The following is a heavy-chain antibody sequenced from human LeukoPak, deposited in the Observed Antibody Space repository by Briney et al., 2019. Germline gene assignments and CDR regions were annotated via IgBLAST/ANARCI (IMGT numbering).Heavy chain of an antibody. CDR1: GFTFSDYY. V-gene: IGHV3-11*05. D-gene: IGHD3-9*01. J-gene: IGHJ4*02. Sequence: GGSLRLSCAASGFTFSDYYMSWIRQAPGKGLEWISYISVSGSYTNYADSVKGRFTISRDNAKNSLYLQMISLRAEDTAVYYCARDRSLRYFDWSPEYWGQGTLVTVSS. CDR2: ISVSGSYT. CDR3: ARDRSLRYFDWSPEY.